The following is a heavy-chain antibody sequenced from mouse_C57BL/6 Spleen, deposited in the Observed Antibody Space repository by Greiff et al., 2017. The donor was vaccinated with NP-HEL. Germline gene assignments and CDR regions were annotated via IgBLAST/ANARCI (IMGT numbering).Heavy chain of an antibody. CDR1: GFNIKDDY. J-gene: IGHJ2*01. CDR3: TRYDYDVRDY. CDR2: IDPENGDT. Sequence: EVKLQQSGAELVRPGASVKLSCTASGFNIKDDYMHWVKQRPEQGLEWIGWIDPENGDTEYASKFQGKATITADTSSNTAYLQLSSLTSEDTAVYYCTRYDYDVRDYWGQGTTLTVSS. D-gene: IGHD2-4*01. V-gene: IGHV14-4*01.